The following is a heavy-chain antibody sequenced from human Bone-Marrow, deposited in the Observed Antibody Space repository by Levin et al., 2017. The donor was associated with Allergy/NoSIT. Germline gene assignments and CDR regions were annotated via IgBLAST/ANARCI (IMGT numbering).Heavy chain of an antibody. CDR3: ARIGNYFGP. CDR1: GASITSGDYY. V-gene: IGHV4-30-4*01. J-gene: IGHJ5*02. Sequence: SETLSLTCAVSGASITSGDYYWSWVRQTPGRGLEWLGHIEHSGDTYYNPSLESRITISVDTSKNQFSLRLRSVTVADTAMYFCARIGNYFGPWGQGILVTVSS. CDR2: IEHSGDT.